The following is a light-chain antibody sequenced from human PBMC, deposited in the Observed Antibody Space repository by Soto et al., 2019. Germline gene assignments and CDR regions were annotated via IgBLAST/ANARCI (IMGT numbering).Light chain of an antibody. CDR3: QQSVRSPWT. CDR1: QSVTSSY. Sequence: IGLSQSLFTLSLSHGDRATLSCRASQSVTSSYLAWYQQKPGQAPRLLMYGASIRTSGIPDRFSGSGSGTDFTLTIIRLEPEDFAVYYCQQSVRSPWTSCHVAKVAIK. J-gene: IGKJ1*01. V-gene: IGKV3-20*01. CDR2: GAS.